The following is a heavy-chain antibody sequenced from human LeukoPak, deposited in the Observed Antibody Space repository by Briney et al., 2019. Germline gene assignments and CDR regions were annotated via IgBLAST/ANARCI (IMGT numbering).Heavy chain of an antibody. CDR2: INPNSGGT. CDR1: GYSFTGYY. V-gene: IGHV1-2*06. J-gene: IGHJ4*02. CDR3: ARGRCSCYDLDY. Sequence: ASVKVSCKASGYSFTGYYMHWVRQAPGQGLEWMGRINPNSGGTNYAQKFPGRVSMTRDTSISTAYMELSTLRSDDTAVYYCARGRCSCYDLDYWGQGTLVTVSS. D-gene: IGHD2-15*01.